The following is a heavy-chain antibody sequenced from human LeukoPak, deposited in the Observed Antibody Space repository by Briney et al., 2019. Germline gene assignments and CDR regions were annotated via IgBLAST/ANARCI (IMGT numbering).Heavy chain of an antibody. Sequence: PGGSLRLSCLASGFTFNNYAMHWVRQAPGKGLEYVSAISSSGSTYYADSVKGRFTISRDNSKNTLYLQMTSLRADDTAVYDCVKISRAAAGSDYWGQGTLVTVSS. CDR3: VKISRAAAGSDY. CDR1: GFTFNNYA. V-gene: IGHV3-64D*06. D-gene: IGHD6-13*01. J-gene: IGHJ4*02. CDR2: ISSSGST.